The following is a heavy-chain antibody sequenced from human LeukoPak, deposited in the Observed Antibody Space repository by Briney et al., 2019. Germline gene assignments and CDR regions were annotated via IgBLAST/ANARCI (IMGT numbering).Heavy chain of an antibody. CDR3: ARGSGDCSTVSCYTGGDVFDI. D-gene: IGHD2-2*02. Sequence: GGSLRLSWGASGCRFSYYWMTWVRQGPRKGLEWVANIKYDGSEKHYVESVKGRFTISRDNAKNSLYPQMKSMRVEGTAVYFCARGSGDCSTVSCYTGGDVFDIWGQGTKVTVSS. CDR1: GCRFSYYW. V-gene: IGHV3-7*01. CDR2: IKYDGSEK. J-gene: IGHJ3*02.